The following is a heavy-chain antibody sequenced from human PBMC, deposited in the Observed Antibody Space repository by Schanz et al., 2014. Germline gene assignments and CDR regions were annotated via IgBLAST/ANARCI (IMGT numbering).Heavy chain of an antibody. V-gene: IGHV3-23*01. CDR1: GFTFSSYA. CDR3: AKVAPAATYLDS. J-gene: IGHJ4*02. D-gene: IGHD2-2*01. CDR2: LTEGGGGT. Sequence: EVQLLESGGGLVQPGGPLRLSCVASGFTFSSYAMSWVRQAPGKGLEWVSGLTEGGGGTYYTDAVKGRFTISRDSSKNTLYLQMNSLRADDTAVYYCAKVAPAATYLDSWGLGTLVTVSS.